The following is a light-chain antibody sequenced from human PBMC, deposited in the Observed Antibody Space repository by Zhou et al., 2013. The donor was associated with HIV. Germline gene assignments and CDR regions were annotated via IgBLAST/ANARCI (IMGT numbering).Light chain of an antibody. CDR2: GAS. CDR3: LQHNKYPLT. J-gene: IGKJ4*01. V-gene: IGKV1-17*01. Sequence: DIQMTQSPSSLSASVGDRVTITCRASQSISNYLNWYQQKPGKAPKVLIYGASTLQSGVPSRFSGSGSGTEFTLTISSLQPEDFATYYCLQHNKYPLTFGGGTKVEIK. CDR1: QSISNY.